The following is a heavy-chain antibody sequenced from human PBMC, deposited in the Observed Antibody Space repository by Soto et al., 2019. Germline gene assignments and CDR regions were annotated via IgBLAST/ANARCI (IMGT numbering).Heavy chain of an antibody. D-gene: IGHD2-15*01. CDR2: ISAYNGNT. J-gene: IGHJ5*02. CDR1: GYTFTSYG. CDR3: ARDRYCSGGSCYPVKHWFDP. Sequence: QVQLVQSGAEVKKPGASVKVSCKASGYTFTSYGISWVRQAPGQGLEWMGWISAYNGNTNYAQKLQGRVTMTTDTSTSTAYMELRSLRSDDTAVYYCARDRYCSGGSCYPVKHWFDPWGQGTLVTVSS. V-gene: IGHV1-18*04.